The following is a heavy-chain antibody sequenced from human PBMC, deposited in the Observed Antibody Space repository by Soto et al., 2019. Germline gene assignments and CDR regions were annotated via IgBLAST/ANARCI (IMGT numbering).Heavy chain of an antibody. CDR2: ITNDGTDT. CDR1: GYVFSSYW. V-gene: IGHV3-74*01. Sequence: EVQLVDSGGGLVQPGGSLRLSCAASGYVFSSYWMHWVRQVPGKGPVWVSRITNDGTDTSYADFVNGRFTISRDNANRTLYLRMNSLSVAATAVYYCARGVQGSRYLDLWGRGTRVTVSS. J-gene: IGHJ2*01. CDR3: ARGVQGSRYLDL.